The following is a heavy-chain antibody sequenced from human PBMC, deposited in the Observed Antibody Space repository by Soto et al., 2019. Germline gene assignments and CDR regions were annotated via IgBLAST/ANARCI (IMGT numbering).Heavy chain of an antibody. Sequence: PSETLSLTCTVSGASITSTSYHWGWIRQHPGKGLEWIGYNYYSGITYYNPSLKSRVTISLDTSKNQFSLKLSSVTAADTAVYYCARGSSIAGLYYGMDVWGQGTTVTVSS. V-gene: IGHV4-31*03. CDR1: GASITSTSYH. J-gene: IGHJ6*02. CDR3: ARGSSIAGLYYGMDV. D-gene: IGHD6-6*01. CDR2: NYYSGIT.